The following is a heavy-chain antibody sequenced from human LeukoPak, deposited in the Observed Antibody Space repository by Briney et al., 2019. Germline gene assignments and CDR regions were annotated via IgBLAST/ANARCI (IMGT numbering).Heavy chain of an antibody. Sequence: GASVKVSCKASGYTFTSYYMHWVRQAPGQGLEWMGIINPSGGSTSYAQKFQGRVTMTTDTSTSTAYMELRSLRSDDTAVYYCARDHYGSGSYGDYWGQGTLVTVSS. D-gene: IGHD3-10*01. V-gene: IGHV1-46*01. CDR3: ARDHYGSGSYGDY. J-gene: IGHJ4*02. CDR2: INPSGGST. CDR1: GYTFTSYY.